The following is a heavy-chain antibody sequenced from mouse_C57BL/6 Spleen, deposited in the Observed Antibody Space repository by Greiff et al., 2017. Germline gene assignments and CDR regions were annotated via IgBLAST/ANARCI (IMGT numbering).Heavy chain of an antibody. CDR3: ARNSQLGPLAY. D-gene: IGHD4-1*02. CDR2: IWCGGST. V-gene: IGHV2-2*01. CDR1: GFSLTSYG. J-gene: IGHJ3*01. Sequence: VQLQQSGPGLVQPSQSLSITCTVSGFSLTSYGVPWVRQSPGKGLEWLGVIWCGGSTAYNAAFISRLCISKDNSKSQVFFKMNSLQADDTAIYYCARNSQLGPLAYWGQGTLVTVSA.